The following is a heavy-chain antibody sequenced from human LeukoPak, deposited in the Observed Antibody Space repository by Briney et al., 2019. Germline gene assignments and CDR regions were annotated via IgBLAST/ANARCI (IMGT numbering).Heavy chain of an antibody. V-gene: IGHV4-59*08. CDR2: IYYSGST. D-gene: IGHD3-9*01. J-gene: IGHJ4*02. CDR1: GGSISSYY. Sequence: SETLSLTCTVSGGSISSYYWSWIRQPPGKGLEWIGYIYYSGSTNYNPSLKSRVTISVDTSKNQFSLKLNSVTAADTAVYYCARHSDTTPGYPFDYWGQGTLVTVSS. CDR3: ARHSDTTPGYPFDY.